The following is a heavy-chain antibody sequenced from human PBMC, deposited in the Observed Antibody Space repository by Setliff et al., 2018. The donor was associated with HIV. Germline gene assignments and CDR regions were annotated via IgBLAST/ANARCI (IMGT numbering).Heavy chain of an antibody. Sequence: SETLSLTCTVSGGSISSGTYYWGWIRQPPGKGLEYIGTMYYSGSTYYNPALRSRVTISVDTSKNHISLRLSSLTAADTAVYYCARHVTVVAYSETLAGSFNYWGQGTLVTVSS. V-gene: IGHV4-39*01. CDR2: MYYSGST. CDR1: GGSISSGTYY. J-gene: IGHJ4*02. D-gene: IGHD2-21*01. CDR3: ARHVTVVAYSETLAGSFNY.